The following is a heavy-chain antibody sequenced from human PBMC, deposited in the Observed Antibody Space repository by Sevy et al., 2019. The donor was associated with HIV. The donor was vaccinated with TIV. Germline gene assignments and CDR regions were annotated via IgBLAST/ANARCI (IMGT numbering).Heavy chain of an antibody. Sequence: SETLSLTCAVYGESVSSSYWTWIRQPPGGGLDWVGEVDHSGGTSYNPSLKSRATVSLDMSKRQFSLKLNSVTAADTAVYFCARGRSPKRLPLLYSGYDHMTAHFFDYWGQGALVTVSS. CDR3: ARGRSPKRLPLLYSGYDHMTAHFFDY. D-gene: IGHD5-12*01. J-gene: IGHJ4*02. V-gene: IGHV4-34*01. CDR1: GESVSSSY. CDR2: VDHSGGT.